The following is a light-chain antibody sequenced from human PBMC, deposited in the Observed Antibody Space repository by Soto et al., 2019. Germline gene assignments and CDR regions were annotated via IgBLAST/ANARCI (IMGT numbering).Light chain of an antibody. CDR2: EVS. Sequence: QSVLTQPASVSGSPGQSITISCTGTSSDVGGYNYVSWYQQQPGKAPKLMIYEVSNRPSGVSNRFSGSKSGNTASLTISGLQAEDEADYHCSSYTSSSPLVFGGGTKVTVL. CDR3: SSYTSSSPLV. CDR1: SSDVGGYNY. V-gene: IGLV2-14*01. J-gene: IGLJ3*02.